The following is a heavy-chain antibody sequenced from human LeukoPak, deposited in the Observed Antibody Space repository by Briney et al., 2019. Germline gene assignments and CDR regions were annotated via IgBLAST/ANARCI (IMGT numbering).Heavy chain of an antibody. CDR3: ARVGHDYYGSVYDY. V-gene: IGHV1-8*01. D-gene: IGHD3-10*01. CDR1: GYTFTSYD. CDR2: MNPNSGNT. Sequence: ASVKVSCKASGYTFTSYDINWVRQATGQGLEWMGWMNPNSGNTGYAQKFQGRVTMTRNTSISTAYMELSSLRSEDTAVYYCARVGHDYYGSVYDYWDQGTLVTVSS. J-gene: IGHJ4*02.